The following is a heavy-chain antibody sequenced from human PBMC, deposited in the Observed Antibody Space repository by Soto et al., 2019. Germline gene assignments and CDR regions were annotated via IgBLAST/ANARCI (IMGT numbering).Heavy chain of an antibody. V-gene: IGHV4-39*01. CDR1: GESISSSSYY. CDR3: ARQRTTVVTQAYFDH. Sequence: SETLSLTCIVSGESISSSSYYWGWIRQPPGKGLEWIGSIYYSGRTYYNPSFKSRVTISIDTSKNQFSLKLSSVTATDTAVYYCARQRTTVVTQAYFDHWGQGALVTVPQ. D-gene: IGHD2-21*02. CDR2: IYYSGRT. J-gene: IGHJ4*02.